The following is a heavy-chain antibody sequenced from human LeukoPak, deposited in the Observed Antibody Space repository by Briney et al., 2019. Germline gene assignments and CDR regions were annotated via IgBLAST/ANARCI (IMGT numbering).Heavy chain of an antibody. Sequence: PSETLSLTCNVSGGSITYYYWSWIRQPPGKGLEWIGYFYYSGSTNYNPSLKSRVTISLDASMSQFSLRVSSVTAADTAVYYCARSERYSSGWYFYFDYWGQGTLVTVSS. J-gene: IGHJ4*02. D-gene: IGHD6-19*01. CDR1: GGSITYYY. CDR3: ARSERYSSGWYFYFDY. V-gene: IGHV4-59*01. CDR2: FYYSGST.